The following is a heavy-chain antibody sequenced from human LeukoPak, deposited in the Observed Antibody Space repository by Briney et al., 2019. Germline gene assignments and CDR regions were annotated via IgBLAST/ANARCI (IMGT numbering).Heavy chain of an antibody. CDR3: ARSQGRRDGGYFDY. CDR1: GDYIRNADYS. V-gene: IGHV4-30-2*01. J-gene: IGHJ4*02. Sequence: SQTLSLTCTVSGDYIRNADYSWSWIRQPPGKGLEWLGSIYRSGSSYYSPSVESRVTILVDRSENQLSLTLSSVTAADTAVYYCARSQGRRDGGYFDYWGQGTLVTVSS. CDR2: IYRSGSS.